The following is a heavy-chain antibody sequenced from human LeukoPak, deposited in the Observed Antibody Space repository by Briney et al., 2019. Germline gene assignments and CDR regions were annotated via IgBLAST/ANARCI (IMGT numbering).Heavy chain of an antibody. V-gene: IGHV3-48*03. J-gene: IGHJ4*02. CDR2: ISSSGSTI. D-gene: IGHD2-21*01. Sequence: GGSLRLSYAASGFTFSSYEMNWVRQAPGKGLEWVSYISSSGSTIYYADSVKGRFTISRDNAENSLYLQMHSLRAEDTAVYYCARDRIVVDYWGQGTLVTVSS. CDR1: GFTFSSYE. CDR3: ARDRIVVDY.